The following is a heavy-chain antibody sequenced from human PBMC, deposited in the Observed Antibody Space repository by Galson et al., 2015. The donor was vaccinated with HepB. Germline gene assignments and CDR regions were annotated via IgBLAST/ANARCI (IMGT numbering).Heavy chain of an antibody. CDR3: ARDSGSSSWPTPGWAGIYYYGMDV. Sequence: SVKVSCKASGYTFTGYYMHWVRQAPGQGLEWMGRINPNSGGTNYAQKFQGRVTMTRDTSISTAYMELSRLRSDDTAVYYCARDSGSSSWPTPGWAGIYYYGMDVWGQGTTVTVSS. CDR1: GYTFTGYY. V-gene: IGHV1-2*06. CDR2: INPNSGGT. J-gene: IGHJ6*02. D-gene: IGHD6-13*01.